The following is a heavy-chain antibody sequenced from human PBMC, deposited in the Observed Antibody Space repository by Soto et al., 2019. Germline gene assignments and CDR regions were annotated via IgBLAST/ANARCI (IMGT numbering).Heavy chain of an antibody. CDR2: IYYGGST. CDR3: ARVRREYDNSGPVDY. D-gene: IGHD3-22*01. J-gene: IGHJ4*02. Sequence: SETLSLTCAVSGGSMSSGDYSWNWIRQPPGKGLEWIGYIYYGGSTYNNPSLQSRVTMSLDRSRNQFSLKLNSVTAADTAVYYCARVRREYDNSGPVDYWGQGTPVTVSS. CDR1: GGSMSSGDYS. V-gene: IGHV4-30-2*01.